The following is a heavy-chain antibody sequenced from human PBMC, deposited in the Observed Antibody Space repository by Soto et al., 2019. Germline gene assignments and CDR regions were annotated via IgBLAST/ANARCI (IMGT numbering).Heavy chain of an antibody. CDR2: INHSGST. J-gene: IGHJ3*02. V-gene: IGHV4-34*01. D-gene: IGHD5-12*01. CDR1: GGSFSGYH. Sequence: SETLSLTCAVYGGSFSGYHWSWIRQPPGKGLEWIGEINHSGSTNYNPSLKSRVTISVDTSKNQFSLKLSSVTAADTAVYYCARPTWINTPVDAFDIWGQGTMVTVSS. CDR3: ARPTWINTPVDAFDI.